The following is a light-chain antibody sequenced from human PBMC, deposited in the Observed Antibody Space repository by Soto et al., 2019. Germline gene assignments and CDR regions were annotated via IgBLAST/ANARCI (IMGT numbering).Light chain of an antibody. V-gene: IGKV3-11*01. J-gene: IGKJ4*01. CDR2: DAT. Sequence: VVLTQSPPTLSLSPGDRASLSCRASQNIKFNLAWYQQKPGQAPRLLIYDATNRASGIPDRFSGSGSRTDFILTISSLKPEDFAVYYCQQRSNWPLVTFGGGTKVEIK. CDR3: QQRSNWPLVT. CDR1: QNIKFN.